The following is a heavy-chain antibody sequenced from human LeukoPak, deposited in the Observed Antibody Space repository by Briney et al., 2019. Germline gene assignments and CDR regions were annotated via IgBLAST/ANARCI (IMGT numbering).Heavy chain of an antibody. Sequence: PSETLSLTCTVSGGSISSYYWSWIRQPPGKGLEWIGYIYYSGSTNYSPSLKSRVTILVDTSKNQFSLKLSSVTAADTAVYYCARRFHGSGSYRFDPWGQGTLVTVSS. CDR3: ARRFHGSGSYRFDP. J-gene: IGHJ5*02. CDR1: GGSISSYY. V-gene: IGHV4-59*08. CDR2: IYYSGST. D-gene: IGHD3-10*01.